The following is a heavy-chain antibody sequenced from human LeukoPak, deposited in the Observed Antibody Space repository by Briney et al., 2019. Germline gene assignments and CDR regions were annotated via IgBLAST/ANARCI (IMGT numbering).Heavy chain of an antibody. CDR1: GYTFTGYY. CDR2: INPNSGGT. Sequence: ASVKVSCKASGYTFTGYYMHWVRQAPGQGLEWMGWINPNSGGTNYAQKLQGRVTMTRDTSISTAYMELSRLRSDDTAVYYCARGGERQYYYYYYMDVWGKGTTVTVSS. D-gene: IGHD1-26*01. J-gene: IGHJ6*03. V-gene: IGHV1-2*02. CDR3: ARGGERQYYYYYYMDV.